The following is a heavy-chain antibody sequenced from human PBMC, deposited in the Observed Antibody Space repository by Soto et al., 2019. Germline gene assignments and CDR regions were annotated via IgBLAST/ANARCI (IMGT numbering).Heavy chain of an antibody. CDR2: ISFDGSTE. CDR1: GFTFISYA. Sequence: QVQLVESGGGVVQPGRSLRLSCAASGFTFISYAMHWVRQAPGKGLEWVAVISFDGSTEYYADSVKGRFTISRDNSKNTVYLQMNSLSSDDTAVYYCARSRHGSGSYTHFYYGLDVWGQGTTVTVSS. D-gene: IGHD3-10*01. V-gene: IGHV3-30-3*01. CDR3: ARSRHGSGSYTHFYYGLDV. J-gene: IGHJ6*02.